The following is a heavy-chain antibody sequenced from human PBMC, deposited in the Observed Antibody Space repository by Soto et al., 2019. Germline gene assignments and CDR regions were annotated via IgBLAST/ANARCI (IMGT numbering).Heavy chain of an antibody. CDR2: INHSGST. Sequence: SETLSLTCAVYGGSFSGYYWSWIRQPPGKGLEWIGEINHSGSTNYNPSLKSRVTISVDTSKNQFSLKLSSVTAADTAVYYCARARGRDRYRHPQGFDYWGQGPLVTVYS. CDR3: ARARGRDRYRHPQGFDY. V-gene: IGHV4-34*01. CDR1: GGSFSGYY. J-gene: IGHJ4*02. D-gene: IGHD3-16*02.